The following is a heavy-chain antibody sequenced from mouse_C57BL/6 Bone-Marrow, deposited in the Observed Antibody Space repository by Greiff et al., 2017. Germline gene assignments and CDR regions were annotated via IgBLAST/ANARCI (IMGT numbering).Heavy chain of an antibody. J-gene: IGHJ3*01. D-gene: IGHD1-1*01. CDR2: IYPRRGNT. Sequence: QVQLQQSGAELARPGASVKLSCKASGHTFTSYGISWVKQRTGQGLEWIGEIYPRRGNTYYNEKFKGKATLTADTSSSTAYMVFRSMTSGDSEVYFCAIGTTVVAAEEAWFAYWGQGTLVTVSA. CDR3: AIGTTVVAAEEAWFAY. CDR1: GHTFTSYG. V-gene: IGHV1-81*01.